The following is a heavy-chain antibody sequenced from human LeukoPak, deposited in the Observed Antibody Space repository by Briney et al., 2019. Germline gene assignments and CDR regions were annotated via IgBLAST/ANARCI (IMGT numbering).Heavy chain of an antibody. CDR1: GYTFTGYY. CDR2: INPNSGGT. J-gene: IGHJ4*02. Sequence: ASVKVSCKASGYTFTGYYLHWVRQAPGQGLEWMGWINPNSGGTNYAQKFQGRVTMTRDTSISTAYMELSRLRSDGTAVYYCARDPGDYGGNRFDYWGQGTLVTISS. CDR3: ARDPGDYGGNRFDY. D-gene: IGHD4-23*01. V-gene: IGHV1-2*02.